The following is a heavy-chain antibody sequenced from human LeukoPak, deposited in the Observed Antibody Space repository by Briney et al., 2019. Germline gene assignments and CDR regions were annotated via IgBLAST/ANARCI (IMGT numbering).Heavy chain of an antibody. Sequence: GGSLRLSCAASGFTFSSYGMSWVRQAPGKGLECVSVISGSGGSTYYADSVKGRFTISRDNSKKTLYLQMNSLRAEDTAVYYCAKANVVVVTATHFDYWGQGTLVNVSS. CDR2: ISGSGGST. CDR1: GFTFSSYG. V-gene: IGHV3-23*01. J-gene: IGHJ4*02. D-gene: IGHD2-15*01. CDR3: AKANVVVVTATHFDY.